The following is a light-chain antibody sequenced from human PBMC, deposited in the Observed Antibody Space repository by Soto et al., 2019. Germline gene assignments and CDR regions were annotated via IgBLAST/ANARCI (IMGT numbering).Light chain of an antibody. V-gene: IGKV1-5*03. Sequence: DIQMTQSPSTLSASVGDRVAITCRASQNVNSWLAWYQQKPGKAPNLLIYKASSLESEVPSRFSGSGSGTEFTLTISCRQPDDFATYYCQEYNSYSRFTFGPGTKVDVK. J-gene: IGKJ3*01. CDR1: QNVNSW. CDR2: KAS. CDR3: QEYNSYSRFT.